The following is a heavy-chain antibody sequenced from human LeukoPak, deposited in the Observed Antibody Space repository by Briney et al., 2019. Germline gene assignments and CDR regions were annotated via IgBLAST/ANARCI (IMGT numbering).Heavy chain of an antibody. Sequence: PSETLSLTCTVSGGSISSSSYYWSWIRQPPGKGLEWIGEINHSGSTNYNPSLKSRVTISVDTSKNQFSLKLSSVIAADTAVYYCASRYYYYGSGSFDYWGQGTLVTVSS. CDR2: INHSGST. CDR1: GGSISSSSYY. D-gene: IGHD3-10*01. CDR3: ASRYYYYGSGSFDY. V-gene: IGHV4-39*07. J-gene: IGHJ4*02.